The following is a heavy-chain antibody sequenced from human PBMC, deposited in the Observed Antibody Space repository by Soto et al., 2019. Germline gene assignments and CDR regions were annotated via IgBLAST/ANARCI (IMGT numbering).Heavy chain of an antibody. CDR1: GDIFTSYA. J-gene: IGHJ5*02. D-gene: IGHD6-13*01. Sequence: SVKVSCKDSGDIFTSYAMHWVRPAPGQRLEWMGWINAGNGNTKYSQKFQGRVTITRDTSASTAYMELSSLRSEDTAVYYCARDQAVGSSSWYWFDPWGQGTLVT. V-gene: IGHV1-3*01. CDR2: INAGNGNT. CDR3: ARDQAVGSSSWYWFDP.